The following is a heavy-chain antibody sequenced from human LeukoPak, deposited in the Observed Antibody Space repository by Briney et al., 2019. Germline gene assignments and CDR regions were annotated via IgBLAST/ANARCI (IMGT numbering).Heavy chain of an antibody. CDR2: IYDSGRT. Sequence: SETLSLTCTVSGGSISSYYWSWIRQPPGKGLEWIGYIYDSGRTNYNPSLKSRVTISGDTSKNQFSLKLSSVTAADTAVYYCARAGPWPANLDYWGQGTLVTVSS. V-gene: IGHV4-59*12. CDR1: GGSISSYY. D-gene: IGHD1-1*01. J-gene: IGHJ4*02. CDR3: ARAGPWPANLDY.